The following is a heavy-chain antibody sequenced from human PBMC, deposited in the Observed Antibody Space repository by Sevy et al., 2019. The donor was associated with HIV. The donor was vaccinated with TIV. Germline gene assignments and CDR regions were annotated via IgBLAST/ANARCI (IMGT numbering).Heavy chain of an antibody. Sequence: ASVKVTCKASGYTFTSYGINWVRQAPGQGLEWMGWISAYSGNKNYAQNLQGRVTMTTDTFTGTAYMELRGLTSDDTAVYYCARDQYDSSGYYYSYYGMDVWGQGTTVTVSS. CDR2: ISAYSGNK. CDR1: GYTFTSYG. D-gene: IGHD3-22*01. V-gene: IGHV1-18*01. J-gene: IGHJ6*02. CDR3: ARDQYDSSGYYYSYYGMDV.